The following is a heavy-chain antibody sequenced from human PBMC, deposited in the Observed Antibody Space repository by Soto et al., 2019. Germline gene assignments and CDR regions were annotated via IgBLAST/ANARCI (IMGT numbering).Heavy chain of an antibody. CDR2: IKHDGSEK. Sequence: EVQLVESGGGLVQPGGSLRLSCAASGFTFSNYWMSWVRQAPGKGLEWVANIKHDGSEKYYVDSVKGRFTISRDNAKNTLYQQMNSLRAEDTAVYYCAREGFCSGGSCHSGLNYWGQGTLVTVSS. J-gene: IGHJ4*02. V-gene: IGHV3-7*01. CDR1: GFTFSNYW. CDR3: AREGFCSGGSCHSGLNY. D-gene: IGHD2-15*01.